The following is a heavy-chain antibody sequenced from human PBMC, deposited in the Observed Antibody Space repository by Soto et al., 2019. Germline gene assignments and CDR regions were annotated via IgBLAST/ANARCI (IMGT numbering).Heavy chain of an antibody. CDR2: IYYSGST. J-gene: IGHJ3*02. CDR3: ASGGGTMLVVVVFAI. V-gene: IGHV4-30-4*01. D-gene: IGHD3-22*01. Sequence: PSETLSLTGTVSGGSISSVDYYWSWIRQPPGKGLEWIGYIYYSGSTYYNPSLKRLFTRSLDTSTKQFALNLSSVTAAFTALSYCASGGGTMLVVVVFAIWGHGTMV. CDR1: GGSISSVDYY.